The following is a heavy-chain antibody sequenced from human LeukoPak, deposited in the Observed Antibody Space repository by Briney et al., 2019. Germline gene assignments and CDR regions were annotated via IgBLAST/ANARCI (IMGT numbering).Heavy chain of an antibody. Sequence: ASVTVSCKASGFTFTSYYMHWVRQAPGQGLEWMEVINPTGGSTTYAQKFQGRVTMTRDTSTSTVYMELSSLRSEDTAVYYCVRASDVWGQGTLVTVSS. CDR1: GFTFTSYY. CDR2: INPTGGST. J-gene: IGHJ4*02. CDR3: VRASDV. V-gene: IGHV1-46*01.